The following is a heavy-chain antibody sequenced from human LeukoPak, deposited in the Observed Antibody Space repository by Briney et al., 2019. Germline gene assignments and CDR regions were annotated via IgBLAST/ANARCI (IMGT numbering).Heavy chain of an antibody. J-gene: IGHJ6*02. CDR2: IIPILGIA. D-gene: IGHD3-10*01. Sequence: SVKVSCKASGGTFSSYAISWVRQAPGQGLEWMGRIIPILGIANYAQKFQGRVTITADKSTSTAYMELSSLRSEDTAVYYCARDRRYYGSGSFYYYYGMDVWGQGTTVTVSS. CDR3: ARDRRYYGSGSFYYYYGMDV. CDR1: GGTFSSYA. V-gene: IGHV1-69*04.